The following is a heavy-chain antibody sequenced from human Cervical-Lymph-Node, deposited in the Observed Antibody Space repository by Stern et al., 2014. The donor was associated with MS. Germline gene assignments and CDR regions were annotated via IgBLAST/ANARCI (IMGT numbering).Heavy chain of an antibody. J-gene: IGHJ6*02. V-gene: IGHV1-69*01. CDR3: ARGQPLFWGMDV. Sequence: VQLVESGAEIKKPGSSVKVSCKASGGTFANYAISWVRQAPGQGLEWMGGIIPIFGYVNYEHSFQGRLTIAAAQTTSTASMEINSLRSDDTAVYYCARGQPLFWGMDVWGQGTTVTVSS. CDR1: GGTFANYA. D-gene: IGHD2-8*02. CDR2: IIPIFGYV.